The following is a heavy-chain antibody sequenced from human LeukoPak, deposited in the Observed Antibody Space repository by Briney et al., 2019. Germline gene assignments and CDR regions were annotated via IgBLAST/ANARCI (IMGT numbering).Heavy chain of an antibody. D-gene: IGHD3-22*01. CDR1: GFTFSSYA. Sequence: GGSLRLSCAASGFTFSSYAMSWVRQAPGKGLEWVSAISGSGGSTYYADSVKGRFTISRDNSKSTLYLQMNSLRAEDTAVYYCAKTMTFASYHDSSGYYFDYWGQGTLVTVSS. J-gene: IGHJ4*02. V-gene: IGHV3-23*01. CDR2: ISGSGGST. CDR3: AKTMTFASYHDSSGYYFDY.